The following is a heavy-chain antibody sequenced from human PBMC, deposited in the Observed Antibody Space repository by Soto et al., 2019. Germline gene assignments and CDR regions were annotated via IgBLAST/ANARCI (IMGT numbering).Heavy chain of an antibody. CDR1: GGSISSGGYF. CDR2: IYHSGST. CDR3: ARVPDR. V-gene: IGHV4-30-2*01. D-gene: IGHD2-2*01. Sequence: SETLSLTCAVSGGSISSGGYFWSWIRQPPGKGLEWIGYIYHSGSTYYNPSLKSRVTISVDRSKNQFSLKLSSVTAADTAVYYCARVPDRWGQGTLVTVPS. J-gene: IGHJ5*02.